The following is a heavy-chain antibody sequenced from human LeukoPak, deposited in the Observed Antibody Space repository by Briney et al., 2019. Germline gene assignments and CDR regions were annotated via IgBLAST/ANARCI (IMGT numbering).Heavy chain of an antibody. CDR3: AKDLFEDLSVGATQPNWFDP. CDR2: INWNGGST. CDR1: GFTFDDYG. J-gene: IGHJ5*02. V-gene: IGHV3-20*04. D-gene: IGHD1-26*01. Sequence: PGGSLRLSCAASGFTFDDYGMSWVRQAPGKGLEWVSGINWNGGSTGYADSVKGRFTISRDNSKNTLYLQMNSLRAEDTAVYYCAKDLFEDLSVGATQPNWFDPWGQGTLVTVSP.